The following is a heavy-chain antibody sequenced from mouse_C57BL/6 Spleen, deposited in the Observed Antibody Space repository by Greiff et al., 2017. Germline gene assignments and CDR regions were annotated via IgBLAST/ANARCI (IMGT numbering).Heavy chain of an antibody. Sequence: QVQLQQPGAELVRPGSSVKLSCKASGYTFTSYWMHWVKQRPIQGLEWIGNIDPSDSETHYNQKFKDKATLTVDKSSSTAYMQLSSLTSEDSAVYYCARGYYGGYFDYWGKGTTLTVSS. CDR2: IDPSDSET. CDR3: ARGYYGGYFDY. D-gene: IGHD1-1*01. V-gene: IGHV1-52*01. J-gene: IGHJ2*01. CDR1: GYTFTSYW.